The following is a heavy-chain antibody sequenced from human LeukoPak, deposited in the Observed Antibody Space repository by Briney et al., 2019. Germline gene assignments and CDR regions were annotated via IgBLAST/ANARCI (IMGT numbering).Heavy chain of an antibody. D-gene: IGHD3-10*01. V-gene: IGHV4-30-4*08. CDR3: ARTSLGGAWFDP. J-gene: IGHJ5*02. CDR2: IYYSGST. Sequence: NPSETLSLTCTVSGGSISSGDYYWSWIRQPPGKGLEWIGYIYYSGSTYYNPSLKSRVTISVDTSKNQFSLKLSSVTAADTAVYYCARTSLGGAWFDPWGQGTLVTVSS. CDR1: GGSISSGDYY.